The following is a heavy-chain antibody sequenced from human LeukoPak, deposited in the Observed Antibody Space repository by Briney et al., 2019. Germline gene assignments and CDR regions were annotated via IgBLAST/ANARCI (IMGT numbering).Heavy chain of an antibody. CDR3: AKPPPAGIVVVVAAT. V-gene: IGHV3-23*01. CDR2: ISGGGGST. J-gene: IGHJ4*02. CDR1: GFTFSSYA. Sequence: GGSLRLSCAASGFTFSSYAMSWVRQAPGKGLEWVSGISGGGGSTYYADSVKGRFTISRDNSKNTLYLQMNSLRAEDTAVYYCAKPPPAGIVVVVAATWGQGTLVTVSS. D-gene: IGHD2-15*01.